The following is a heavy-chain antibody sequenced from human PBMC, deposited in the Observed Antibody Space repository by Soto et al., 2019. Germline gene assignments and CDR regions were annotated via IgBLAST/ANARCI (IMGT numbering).Heavy chain of an antibody. V-gene: IGHV4-4*02. Sequence: PSDPERKTCSDADSADSGGHYNRNKNRPPPGKGLEWIGEIYHSGSTSYNPSLKGRVTISVDKSKNQFSLKLSSVTAADTAVYYCARELDRGYGSGTLNWFDPWGQGTLVTVSS. D-gene: IGHD3-10*01. CDR2: IYHSGST. CDR3: ARELDRGYGSGTLNWFDP. J-gene: IGHJ5*02. CDR1: DSADSGGHY.